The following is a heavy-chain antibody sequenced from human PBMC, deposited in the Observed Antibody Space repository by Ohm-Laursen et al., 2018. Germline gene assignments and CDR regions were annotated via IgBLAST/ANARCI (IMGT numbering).Heavy chain of an antibody. Sequence: SLRLSCAASGSTFTNAWMSWVRQAPGKGLEWVALIKSKSDGGTTHYAAPVKGRFTISREDSKNTLYLQMNGLRTEDTAVYYCAKDPSPVLRFLEWGVFDPWGQGTLVTVSS. CDR1: GSTFTNAW. V-gene: IGHV3-15*01. CDR3: AKDPSPVLRFLEWGVFDP. D-gene: IGHD3-3*01. J-gene: IGHJ5*02. CDR2: IKSKSDGGTT.